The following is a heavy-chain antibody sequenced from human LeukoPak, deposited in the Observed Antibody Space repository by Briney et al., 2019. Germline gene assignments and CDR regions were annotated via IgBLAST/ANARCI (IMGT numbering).Heavy chain of an antibody. D-gene: IGHD3-3*01. CDR2: IKSKTGGGTT. V-gene: IGHV3-15*01. J-gene: IGHJ4*02. Sequence: GGSLRLSCAASGFTFSNAWMSWVRQAPGKGLEWVGRIKSKTGGGTTDYAAPVKGRFTISRDDSKNTLYLQMNSLKTEDTAVYYCTTDSYYDFWSGYYDRYYFDYWGQGTLVTVSS. CDR3: TTDSYYDFWSGYYDRYYFDY. CDR1: GFTFSNAW.